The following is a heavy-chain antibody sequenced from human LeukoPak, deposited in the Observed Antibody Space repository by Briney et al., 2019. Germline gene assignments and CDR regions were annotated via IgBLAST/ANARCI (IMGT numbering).Heavy chain of an antibody. CDR2: ISGNGHGT. J-gene: IGHJ5*02. V-gene: IGHV3-64*02. CDR1: GFSFSSHA. D-gene: IGHD2-2*03. Sequence: GGSLRLSCAASGFSFSSHAMHWVRQAPGKGLEYVSAISGNGHGTWYRDSVKGRFSISRDNSEQILYLQMGSLRAEDTAVYYCASSGRGVSGYCSSTSCYNWFDPWGQGTLVTVSS. CDR3: ASSGRGVSGYCSSTSCYNWFDP.